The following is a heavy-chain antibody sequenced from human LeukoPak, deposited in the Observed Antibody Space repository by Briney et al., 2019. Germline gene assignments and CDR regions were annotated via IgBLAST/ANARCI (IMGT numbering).Heavy chain of an antibody. Sequence: SETLSLTCAVYGGSFSGYYWRWIRQPPGKGLEWIGEINNSGSTKYNPSLKSRVTISVDTSKNQFSLKLSSVIAADTAVYYCASESGYFDWFRYHSWFDLWGQGTLVTVSS. D-gene: IGHD3-9*01. CDR1: GGSFSGYY. CDR2: INNSGST. V-gene: IGHV4-34*01. CDR3: ASESGYFDWFRYHSWFDL. J-gene: IGHJ5*02.